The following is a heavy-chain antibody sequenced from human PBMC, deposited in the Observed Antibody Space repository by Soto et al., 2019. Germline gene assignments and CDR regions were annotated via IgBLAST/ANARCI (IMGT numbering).Heavy chain of an antibody. Sequence: SETLSLTCSMSGDSYSISTYSWSWIRQPPGKALQWIGFIYHSGVTSYNPSLASRVSISLDRSNNQCSLKLKSVTAADTAVYFCAGMPYTSGLRFDPWGPGTMVTVST. V-gene: IGHV4-30-2*01. D-gene: IGHD6-19*01. CDR3: AGMPYTSGLRFDP. J-gene: IGHJ5*02. CDR2: IYHSGVT. CDR1: GDSYSISTYS.